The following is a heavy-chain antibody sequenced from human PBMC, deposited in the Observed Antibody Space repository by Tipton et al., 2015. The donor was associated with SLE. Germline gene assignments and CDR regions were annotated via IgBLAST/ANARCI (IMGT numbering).Heavy chain of an antibody. Sequence: TLSLTCAVYGGSFSGYYWSWIRQPPGKGLEWIGEINHSGSTNYNPSLKSRVTISVDTSKNQFSLKLSSVTAADTAVYYCARERWPYYFDYWGQGTLVTVSA. J-gene: IGHJ4*02. V-gene: IGHV4-34*01. CDR1: GGSFSGYY. CDR2: INHSGST. D-gene: IGHD4-23*01. CDR3: ARERWPYYFDY.